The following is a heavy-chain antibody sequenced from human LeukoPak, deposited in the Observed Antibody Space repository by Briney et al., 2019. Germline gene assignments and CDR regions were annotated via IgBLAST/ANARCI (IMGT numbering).Heavy chain of an antibody. J-gene: IGHJ4*02. CDR3: AKSSGDYKTKFDS. V-gene: IGHV3-23*01. D-gene: IGHD4-17*01. CDR2: ISGSGGST. CDR1: GFTFSSYA. Sequence: PGGSLRLSCAASGFTFSSYAMSWVRQAPGKGLEGVSGISGSGGSTYYADSVKGRLTISRDNSKNTVYLQMNSLRAEDTAVYYCAKSSGDYKTKFDSWGQGTLVTVSS.